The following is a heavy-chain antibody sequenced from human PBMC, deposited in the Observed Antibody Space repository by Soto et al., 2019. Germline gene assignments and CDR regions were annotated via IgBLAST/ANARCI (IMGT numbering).Heavy chain of an antibody. CDR3: ARTRRELSGIWYTPYHFDY. V-gene: IGHV4-59*01. CDR2: IYYTGST. CDR1: GGSTSSYY. Sequence: SETLSLTCTVSGGSTSSYYWSWIRQPPGKGLERIGYIYYTGSTNYNPSLKSRVTISVDTSKNKFSLKLRSVTAADTAVYYCARTRRELSGIWYTPYHFDYWGQGTLVTVS. D-gene: IGHD6-13*01. J-gene: IGHJ4*02.